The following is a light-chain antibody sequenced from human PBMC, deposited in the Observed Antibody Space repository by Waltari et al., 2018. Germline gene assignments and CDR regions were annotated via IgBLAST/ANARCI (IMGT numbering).Light chain of an antibody. J-gene: IGLJ1*01. CDR3: AAWDDSLSGRV. CDR1: SPNIGSNY. V-gene: IGLV1-47*01. CDR2: RNN. Sequence: QSVLTQPPSASGTPGQRVTIPCSGSSPNIGSNYVYWYQQLPGTAPKLLIYRNNQRPSGVPDRFSGSKSGTSASLAISGLRSEDEADYYCAAWDDSLSGRVFGTGTKVTVL.